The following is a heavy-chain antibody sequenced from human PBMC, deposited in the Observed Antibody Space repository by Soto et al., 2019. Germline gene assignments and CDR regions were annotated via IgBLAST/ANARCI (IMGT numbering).Heavy chain of an antibody. J-gene: IGHJ6*02. CDR3: ASRLDTASQGYYGMDV. Sequence: QVQLVQSGAEVQKPGSSVKVSCKASGGTFSSYAISWVRQAPGQGLEWMGGIIPIFGTANYAQKFQGRVTITADESTSTAYMELSSLRSEDTAVYYCASRLDTASQGYYGMDVWGQGTTVTVSS. D-gene: IGHD5-18*01. CDR2: IIPIFGTA. V-gene: IGHV1-69*01. CDR1: GGTFSSYA.